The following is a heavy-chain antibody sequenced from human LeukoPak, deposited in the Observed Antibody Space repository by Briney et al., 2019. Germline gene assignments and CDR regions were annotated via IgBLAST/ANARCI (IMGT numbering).Heavy chain of an antibody. CDR1: GGTFSSYA. D-gene: IGHD2-8*01. J-gene: IGHJ6*02. CDR2: IIPILGIA. V-gene: IGHV1-69*04. CDR3: ARAMDYGMDV. Sequence: GASVKVSCKASGGTFSSYAISWVRQAPGQGLEWMGRIIPILGIANYAQKFQGRVTITADKYTSTAYMELSSLRSEDTAVYYCARAMDYGMDVWGQGTKVTVSS.